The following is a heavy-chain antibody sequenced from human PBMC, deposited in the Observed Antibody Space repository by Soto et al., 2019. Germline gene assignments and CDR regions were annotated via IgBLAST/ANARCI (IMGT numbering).Heavy chain of an antibody. Sequence: ASLKVSCKASGYTFTGYYMHWVRQAPGQGLEWMGWINPNSGGTNYAQKFQGWVTMTRDTSISTAYMELSRLRSDDTAVYYCARGTAGDFWSDYYSSTYMDVWGKGTTVTVSS. V-gene: IGHV1-2*04. CDR2: INPNSGGT. D-gene: IGHD3-3*01. CDR3: ARGTAGDFWSDYYSSTYMDV. CDR1: GYTFTGYY. J-gene: IGHJ6*03.